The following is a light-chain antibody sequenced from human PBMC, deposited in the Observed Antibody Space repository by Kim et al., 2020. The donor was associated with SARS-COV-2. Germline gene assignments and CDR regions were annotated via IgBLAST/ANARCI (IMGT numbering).Light chain of an antibody. J-gene: IGKJ1*01. CDR1: QSVSSNY. Sequence: LPPGDRATPSCRASQSVSSNYLVWYQQKPGQAPRLLIYGASSRATGIPDRFSGSGSGTDFTLTITRLEPEDFAVYYCQQYSSSPATFGQGTKLEI. V-gene: IGKV3-20*01. CDR3: QQYSSSPAT. CDR2: GAS.